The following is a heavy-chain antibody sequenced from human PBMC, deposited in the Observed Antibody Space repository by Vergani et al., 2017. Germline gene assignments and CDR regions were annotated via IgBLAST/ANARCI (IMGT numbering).Heavy chain of an antibody. V-gene: IGHV4-59*01. Sequence: QVQLQESGPGLVKPSETLSLTCTVSGGSISSYYWSWIRQPPGKGLEWIGYIYYSGSTNYNPSLTSRVTISVDTSKNQFSLKLSSVTAAATAVYYCARGGWGTVTTFFHYGMDVWGQGTTVTVSS. CDR3: ARGGWGTVTTFFHYGMDV. CDR1: GGSISSYY. CDR2: IYYSGST. D-gene: IGHD4-17*01. J-gene: IGHJ6*02.